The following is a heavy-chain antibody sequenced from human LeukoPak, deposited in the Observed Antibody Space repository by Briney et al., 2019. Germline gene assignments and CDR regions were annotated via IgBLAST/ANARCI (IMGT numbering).Heavy chain of an antibody. CDR1: GFTFSSYS. J-gene: IGHJ4*02. D-gene: IGHD3-10*01. V-gene: IGHV3-21*01. CDR2: ISSSSSYI. Sequence: PGGSLRLSCAASGFTFSSYSMNWVRQAPGKGLEWVSSISSSSSYIYYADSVKGRFTISRDNAKNSLYLQMNSLRAEDTAVYYCARNLWFGEPLDYWGQGTLVTVSS. CDR3: ARNLWFGEPLDY.